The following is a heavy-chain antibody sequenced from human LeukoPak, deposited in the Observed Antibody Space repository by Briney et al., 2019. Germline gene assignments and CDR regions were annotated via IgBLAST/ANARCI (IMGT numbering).Heavy chain of an antibody. CDR1: GFTFSSYS. D-gene: IGHD6-6*01. J-gene: IGHJ3*02. CDR3: AKVAISIAARRDAFDI. V-gene: IGHV3-21*04. CDR2: ISSSSSYI. Sequence: GGSLRLSCAASGFTFSSYSMNWVRQAPGKGLEWVSSISSSSSYIYYADSVKGRFTISRDNAKNSLYLQMNSLRAEDTAVYYCAKVAISIAARRDAFDIWGQGTMVTVSS.